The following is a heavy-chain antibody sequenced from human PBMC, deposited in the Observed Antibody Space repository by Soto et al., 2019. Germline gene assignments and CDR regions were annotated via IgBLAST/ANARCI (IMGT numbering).Heavy chain of an antibody. CDR1: GSSVSSGGYS. V-gene: IGHV4-30-2*01. J-gene: IGHJ5*02. Sequence: SETLSLTCAVSGSSVSSGGYSWSWIRQPPGKGLEWIGYIYHSGSTYYTYYNPSLKSRVTISVDRSKNQFSLKLSSVTAADTAVYYCARVPSPWGQGTLVTVSS. CDR3: ARVPSP. CDR2: IYHSGSTYYT.